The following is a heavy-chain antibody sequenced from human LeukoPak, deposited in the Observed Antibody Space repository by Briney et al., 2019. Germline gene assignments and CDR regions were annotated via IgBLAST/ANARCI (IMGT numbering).Heavy chain of an antibody. Sequence: ASVKVSCKASGYTFTGYYMHWVRQAPGQGLEWMGRINPNSGGTNYAQKFQGRVTMTRDTSISTAYMELSRLRSDDTAVYYCAREAGPNDWELQGGGFDPWGQGTLVTVSS. D-gene: IGHD1-26*01. CDR3: AREAGPNDWELQGGGFDP. V-gene: IGHV1-2*06. CDR2: INPNSGGT. J-gene: IGHJ5*02. CDR1: GYTFTGYY.